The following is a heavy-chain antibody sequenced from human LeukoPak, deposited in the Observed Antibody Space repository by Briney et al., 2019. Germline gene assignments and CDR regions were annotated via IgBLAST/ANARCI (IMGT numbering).Heavy chain of an antibody. D-gene: IGHD2-21*02. J-gene: IGHJ4*02. CDR3: ASVGYCGGDCYSAHFDY. V-gene: IGHV3-48*03. CDR1: GFTFSSYE. CDR2: ISSSGSTI. Sequence: GGSLRLSCAASGFTFSSYEMNWVRQAPGKGLGWVSYISSSGSTIYYAGSVKGRFTISRDNAKNSLYLQMNSLRAEDTAVYYCASVGYCGGDCYSAHFDYWGQGTLVTVSS.